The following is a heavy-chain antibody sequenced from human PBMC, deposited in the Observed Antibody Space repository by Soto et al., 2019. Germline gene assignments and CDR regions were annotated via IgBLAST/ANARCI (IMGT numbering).Heavy chain of an antibody. CDR3: TRSSSTVTTLDY. V-gene: IGHV4-31*03. CDR1: GGSISSGGYY. Sequence: PSETLSLTCTVSGGSISSGGYYWSWIRQHPGKGLEWIGYIYYSGSTYYNPSLKGRVTISVDTSKNQFSLKLSSVTAADTAVYYCTRSSSTVTTLDYWGQGTLVTVSS. J-gene: IGHJ4*02. CDR2: IYYSGST. D-gene: IGHD2-2*01.